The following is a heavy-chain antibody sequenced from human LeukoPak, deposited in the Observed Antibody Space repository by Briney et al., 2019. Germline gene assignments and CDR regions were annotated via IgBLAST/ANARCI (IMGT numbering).Heavy chain of an antibody. CDR3: ARKVPYSLWPLFDP. D-gene: IGHD2-21*01. CDR1: GYTFTSYD. CDR2: MNPNSGNT. V-gene: IGHV1-8*01. Sequence: GASVKVSCKASGYTFTSYDINWVRQATGQGLEWMGWMNPNSGNTGYAQRFQGRVTMTRNTSISTAYMELSSLRSEDTAVYYCARKVPYSLWPLFDPWGQGTLVTVSS. J-gene: IGHJ5*02.